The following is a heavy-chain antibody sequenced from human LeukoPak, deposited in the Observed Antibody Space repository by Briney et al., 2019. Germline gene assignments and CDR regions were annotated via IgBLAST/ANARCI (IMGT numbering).Heavy chain of an antibody. Sequence: SETLSLTCAVYGGSFSGYYWSWIRQPPGKGLEWIGEINHSGSTNYNPSLKSRVTISVDTSKNQFSLRLSSVTAADTAVYYCARRPKRYYDSSGYYRHRDYWGQGTLVTVSS. CDR1: GGSFSGYY. V-gene: IGHV4-34*01. J-gene: IGHJ4*02. CDR2: INHSGST. CDR3: ARRPKRYYDSSGYYRHRDY. D-gene: IGHD3-22*01.